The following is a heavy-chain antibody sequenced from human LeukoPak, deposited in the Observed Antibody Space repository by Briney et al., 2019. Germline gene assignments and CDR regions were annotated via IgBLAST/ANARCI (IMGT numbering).Heavy chain of an antibody. V-gene: IGHV3-30*04. CDR3: TLTTFGVVYYFDY. J-gene: IGHJ4*02. CDR2: ISYDGINQ. Sequence: GRSLRLSCATSGFTFSSYAMHWVRQAPGKGLEWVALISYDGINQYYADSVKGRFIISRDNSKNTLYLQLNSLRLEDTAVYYCTLTTFGVVYYFDYWGQGTLVTVPS. CDR1: GFTFSSYA. D-gene: IGHD1/OR15-1a*01.